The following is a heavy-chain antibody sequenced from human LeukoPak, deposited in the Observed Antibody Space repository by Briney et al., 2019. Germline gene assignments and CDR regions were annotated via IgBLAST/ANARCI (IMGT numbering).Heavy chain of an antibody. Sequence: GASLQISCKGSGYSFTSYWIGWVRPLPGKGLEWMGIIYPGDSDTRYSPSFQGQVTISADKSISTAYLQWSSLKASDTAMYYCARHYYDSSGAVPAFDIWGQGTMVTVSS. CDR1: GYSFTSYW. J-gene: IGHJ3*02. CDR3: ARHYYDSSGAVPAFDI. D-gene: IGHD3-22*01. V-gene: IGHV5-51*01. CDR2: IYPGDSDT.